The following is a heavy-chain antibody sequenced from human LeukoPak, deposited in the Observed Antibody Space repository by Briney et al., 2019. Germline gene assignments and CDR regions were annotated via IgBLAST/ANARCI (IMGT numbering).Heavy chain of an antibody. Sequence: SETLSLTCTVSGGSISSSSYYWGWIRQPPGKGLEWIGSIYYSGSTYYNPSLKSRVTISVDTSKNQFSLKLSSVTAADTAVYCCARLGVLLWFGELLPAHFDYWGQGTLVTVSS. CDR3: ARLGVLLWFGELLPAHFDY. D-gene: IGHD3-10*01. V-gene: IGHV4-39*01. CDR1: GGSISSSSYY. J-gene: IGHJ4*02. CDR2: IYYSGST.